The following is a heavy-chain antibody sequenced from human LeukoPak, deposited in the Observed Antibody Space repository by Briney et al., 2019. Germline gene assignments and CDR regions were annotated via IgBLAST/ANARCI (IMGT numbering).Heavy chain of an antibody. CDR2: INSDETTT. V-gene: IGHV3-74*01. CDR1: GFTFSSYW. D-gene: IGHD1-26*01. CDR3: AREISGGSYCDH. J-gene: IGHJ4*02. Sequence: GGSLRLSCAASGFTFSSYWMHWVRQAPGKGLVWVSRINSDETTTSYADPVKGRFSISRDNAKNTLYLQMNSLRDEDTAVYYCAREISGGSYCDHWGQGSLVTVSS.